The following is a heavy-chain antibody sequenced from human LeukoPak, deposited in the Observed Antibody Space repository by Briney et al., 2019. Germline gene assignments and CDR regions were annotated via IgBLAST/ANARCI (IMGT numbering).Heavy chain of an antibody. D-gene: IGHD6-19*01. Sequence: PSETLSLTCTVSGGSISSYYWSWIRQPPGKGLEWIGYIYYSGSTNYNPSLKSRVTISVDTSKNQFSLKLSSVTAADTAVYYCARVNTPGGSGWYLDYWGQGTLVTVSS. CDR3: ARVNTPGGSGWYLDY. V-gene: IGHV4-59*01. CDR2: IYYSGST. J-gene: IGHJ4*02. CDR1: GGSISSYY.